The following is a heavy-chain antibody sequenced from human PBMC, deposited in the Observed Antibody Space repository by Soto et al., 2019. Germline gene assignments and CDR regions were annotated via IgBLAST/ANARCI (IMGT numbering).Heavy chain of an antibody. J-gene: IGHJ4*02. CDR1: GGSISSVTYY. D-gene: IGHD7-27*01. CDR3: TRGPSGDKVDY. Sequence: QVQLQESGPGLVKPSQTLSLNCTVSGGSISSVTYYWSWIRQPPDKGLEWIVHIYNGGSTYNNPSLKSRVTISVDTPKNQFSLKLSSVSAADTAVYYCTRGPSGDKVDYWGQGTLVTVSS. CDR2: IYNGGST. V-gene: IGHV4-30-4*01.